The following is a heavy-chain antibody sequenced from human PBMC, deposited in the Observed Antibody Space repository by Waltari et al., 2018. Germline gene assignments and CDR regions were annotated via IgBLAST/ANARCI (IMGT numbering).Heavy chain of an antibody. J-gene: IGHJ4*02. D-gene: IGHD2-15*01. CDR3: ARHKFNTKWSPFDY. Sequence: AWVRQMPGKGLEWMGIIYPGGSSATYSPAFEGQFSISADKSTTTAYLHWSSLKASDTAMYYCARHKFNTKWSPFDYWGQGALVTVSS. V-gene: IGHV5-51*01. CDR2: IYPGGSSA.